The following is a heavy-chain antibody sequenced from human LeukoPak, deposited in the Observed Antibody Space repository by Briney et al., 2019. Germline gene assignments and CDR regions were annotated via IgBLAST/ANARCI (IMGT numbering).Heavy chain of an antibody. J-gene: IGHJ4*02. CDR3: ARDVMTTVTTFLY. V-gene: IGHV3-21*01. CDR1: GFTFSSYS. CDR2: ISSSSSYI. Sequence: GGSLRLSCAASGFTFSSYSMNWVRQAPGKGLEWVSSISSSSSYIYYADSVKGRFTISRDNAKNSLYLLMNSLRAEDTAVYYCARDVMTTVTTFLYWGQGTLVTVSS. D-gene: IGHD4-17*01.